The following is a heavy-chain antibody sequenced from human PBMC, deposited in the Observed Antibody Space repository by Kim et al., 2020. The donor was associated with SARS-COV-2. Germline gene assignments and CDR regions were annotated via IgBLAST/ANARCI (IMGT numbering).Heavy chain of an antibody. CDR2: IYYSGST. V-gene: IGHV4-31*03. CDR1: GGSISSGGYY. CDR3: ARATMITFGGVIDHFDY. J-gene: IGHJ4*02. D-gene: IGHD3-16*02. Sequence: SETLSLTCTVSGGSISSGGYYWGWIRQHPGKGLEWIGYIYYSGSTYYNPSLKSRVTISVDTSKNQFSLKLSSVTAAGTAVYYCARATMITFGGVIDHFDYWGQGTLVTVSS.